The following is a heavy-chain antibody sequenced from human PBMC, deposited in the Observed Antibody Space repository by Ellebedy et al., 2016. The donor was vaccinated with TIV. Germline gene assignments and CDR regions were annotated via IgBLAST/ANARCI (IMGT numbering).Heavy chain of an antibody. Sequence: PGGSLRLSCAASGFTFSNYVMSWVRQAPGKGLAWVSTICSGGGATYYADSVKGRFNISRDNSENTLYLQMNSLRAEDTAVYYCAKVGRRYYESSGDPWGQGSLVTVSS. J-gene: IGHJ5*02. CDR3: AKVGRRYYESSGDP. CDR2: ICSGGGAT. D-gene: IGHD3-22*01. V-gene: IGHV3-23*01. CDR1: GFTFSNYV.